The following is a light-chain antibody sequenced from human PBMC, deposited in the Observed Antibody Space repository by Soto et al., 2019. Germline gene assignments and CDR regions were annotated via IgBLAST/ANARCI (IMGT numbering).Light chain of an antibody. CDR1: QSVSSY. V-gene: IGKV3-11*01. CDR2: DAS. J-gene: IGKJ2*01. CDR3: QQRSIWYT. Sequence: EIVLTQSPATLSLSPGERATLSCRASQSVSSYLAWYQQKPGQAPRLLIYDASNRATGIPARFSGSGSGKDYTLTISSLEPEDFAVYYCQQRSIWYTFGQRTKMEIK.